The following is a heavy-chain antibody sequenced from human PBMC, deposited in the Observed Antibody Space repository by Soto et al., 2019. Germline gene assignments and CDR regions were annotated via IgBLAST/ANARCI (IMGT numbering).Heavy chain of an antibody. J-gene: IGHJ4*02. Sequence: EVQLVESGGGLVQPGGSLRLSCAASGFTFSSYWMHWVRQAPGKGLVWISRINTDGSSKNYVDSVQGRFTISRDNGKNTLFLQMNSPRGEDTSVYYCARRGGGVTRGLHYWGQGTLVTVSS. V-gene: IGHV3-74*01. CDR2: INTDGSSK. CDR3: ARRGGGVTRGLHY. D-gene: IGHD2-21*01. CDR1: GFTFSSYW.